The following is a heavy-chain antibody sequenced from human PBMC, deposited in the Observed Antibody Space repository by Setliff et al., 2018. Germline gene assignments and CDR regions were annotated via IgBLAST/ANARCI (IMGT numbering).Heavy chain of an antibody. CDR2: IFYDGSEK. CDR1: GFTFSTYA. CDR3: AGDPPYSGYAFHI. V-gene: IGHV3-33*08. D-gene: IGHD5-12*01. J-gene: IGHJ3*02. Sequence: GSLRLSCAASGFTFSTYAMHWVRQAPGKGLEWVGYIFYDGSEKYYTGSVKGRFTISRDNSRNTVYLQMNSLRAEDTAVYYCAGDPPYSGYAFHIWGQGTMVTV.